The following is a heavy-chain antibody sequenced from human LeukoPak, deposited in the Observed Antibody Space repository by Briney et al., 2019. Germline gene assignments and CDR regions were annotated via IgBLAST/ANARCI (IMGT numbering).Heavy chain of an antibody. J-gene: IGHJ4*02. CDR1: GFSFSSYW. D-gene: IGHD6-6*01. Sequence: GGSQIPSCAASGFSFSSYWMSWVRQAPGKGLEWVANIKQDGSGKYYVDSVKGRFTISRDNAKNSLYLQMNSLRAEDTAVYYCAREGYSSPSSVFDHWGQGNLVTVSS. CDR2: IKQDGSGK. V-gene: IGHV3-7*01. CDR3: AREGYSSPSSVFDH.